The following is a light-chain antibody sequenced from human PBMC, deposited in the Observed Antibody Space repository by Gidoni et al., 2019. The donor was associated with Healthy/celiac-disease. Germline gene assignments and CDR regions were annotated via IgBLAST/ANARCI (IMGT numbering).Light chain of an antibody. V-gene: IGKV3-11*01. J-gene: IGKJ2*01. CDR1: QRVSSY. Sequence: EIGLTQSPATLSLSPGERATLSCRASQRVSSYLAWYQQKPGQAPRLRIYDASNRATGIPARFSGSGSGTDFTLTISSLEPEDFAVYYCQQRSNWPPNTFGQGTKLEIK. CDR2: DAS. CDR3: QQRSNWPPNT.